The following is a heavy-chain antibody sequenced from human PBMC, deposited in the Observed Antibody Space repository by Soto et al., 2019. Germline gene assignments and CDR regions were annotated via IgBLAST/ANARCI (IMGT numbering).Heavy chain of an antibody. CDR2: IYYSGST. Sequence: ASETLSLTCTVSGGSISSGGYYWSWIRQHPGKGLEWIGYIYYSGSTYYNPSLKSRVTISVDTSKNQFSLKLSSVTAADTAVYYCATFTYYYGSGYDYWGQGTLVTVSS. D-gene: IGHD3-10*01. CDR1: GGSISSGGYY. J-gene: IGHJ4*02. V-gene: IGHV4-31*03. CDR3: ATFTYYYGSGYDY.